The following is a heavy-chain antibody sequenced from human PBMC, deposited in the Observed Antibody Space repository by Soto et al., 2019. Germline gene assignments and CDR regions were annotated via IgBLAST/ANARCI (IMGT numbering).Heavy chain of an antibody. CDR3: ARENSYFDY. J-gene: IGHJ4*02. V-gene: IGHV1-18*01. CDR1: GYTFRNFG. CDR2: ISAYNANA. Sequence: QIQLLQSGAEVKKPGASVKVTCKASGYTFRNFGISWVREAPGQGLEWMGWISAYNANANYAQKFQGRLTMTADTSTSTAYMELRSLRSEDTALYYCARENSYFDYWGQGTLVTVSS.